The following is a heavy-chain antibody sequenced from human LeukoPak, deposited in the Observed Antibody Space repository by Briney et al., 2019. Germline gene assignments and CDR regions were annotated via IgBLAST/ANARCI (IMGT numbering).Heavy chain of an antibody. CDR2: FDPEDGET. CDR3: ARGFVDDIPTLGYGMDV. CDR1: GYTLTELS. D-gene: IGHD3-9*01. V-gene: IGHV1-24*01. Sequence: ASVKVSCKVSGYTLTELSMHWVRQAPGKGLEWMGGFDPEDGETIYAQKFQGRVTTTADKSTSTAYMELSSLRSEDTAVYYCARGFVDDIPTLGYGMDVWGQGTTVTVSS. J-gene: IGHJ6*02.